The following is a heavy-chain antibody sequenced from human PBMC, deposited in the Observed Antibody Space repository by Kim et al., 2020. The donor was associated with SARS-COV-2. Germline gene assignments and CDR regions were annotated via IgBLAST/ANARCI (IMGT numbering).Heavy chain of an antibody. Sequence: SETLSLTCTVSGGSVSSGSYYWSWIRQPPGKGLEWIGYIYYSGSTNYNPSLKSRVTISVDTSKDQFSLKLRSVTAADTAVYYCARDRARYCSGGSCYGRSYWYFDLWGRGTLVTVSS. CDR2: IYYSGST. J-gene: IGHJ2*01. CDR3: ARDRARYCSGGSCYGRSYWYFDL. D-gene: IGHD2-15*01. CDR1: GGSVSSGSYY. V-gene: IGHV4-61*01.